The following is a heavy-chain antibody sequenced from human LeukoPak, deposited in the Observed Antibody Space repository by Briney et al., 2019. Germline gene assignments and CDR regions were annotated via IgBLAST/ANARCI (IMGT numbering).Heavy chain of an antibody. CDR1: GFTVSSNY. CDR2: LYGDGST. V-gene: IGHV3-53*01. J-gene: IGHJ4*02. Sequence: PGGSLRLSCVASGFTVSSNYMSWVRQAPGKGLEWVSLLYGDGSTFYGDSVKGRFTISRDNSKNTVYLQMNSLRGEDTAVYYCARDSSSFPNYFDYWGQGTLVTVSS. D-gene: IGHD2/OR15-2a*01. CDR3: ARDSSSFPNYFDY.